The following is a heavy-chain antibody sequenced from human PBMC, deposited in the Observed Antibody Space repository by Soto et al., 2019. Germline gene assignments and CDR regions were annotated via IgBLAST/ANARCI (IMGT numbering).Heavy chain of an antibody. CDR2: IYYSGST. V-gene: IGHV4-39*01. J-gene: IGHJ6*02. Sequence: SETLSLTCTVSGGSISSSSYYWGWIRQPPGKGLEWIGSIYYSGSTYYNPSLKSRVTISVDTSKNQFSLKLSSVTAADTAVYYCARLKGDFWSGYQYYYYYYGMDVWGQGTTVTVSS. D-gene: IGHD3-3*01. CDR1: GGSISSSSYY. CDR3: ARLKGDFWSGYQYYYYYYGMDV.